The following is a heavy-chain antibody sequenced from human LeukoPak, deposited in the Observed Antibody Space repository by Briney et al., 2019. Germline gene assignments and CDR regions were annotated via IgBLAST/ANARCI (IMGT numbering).Heavy chain of an antibody. D-gene: IGHD2-2*01. V-gene: IGHV4-59*01. CDR1: GGSISSYY. J-gene: IGHJ1*01. Sequence: PSETLSLTCTVSGGSISSYYWSWIRQPPGKGLEWIGYIYYSGSTNYNPSLKSRVTISVDTSKNQFSLKLSSVTAADSAVYYCARTDIVVDDSEYFQHWGQGTLSPSPQ. CDR3: ARTDIVVDDSEYFQH. CDR2: IYYSGST.